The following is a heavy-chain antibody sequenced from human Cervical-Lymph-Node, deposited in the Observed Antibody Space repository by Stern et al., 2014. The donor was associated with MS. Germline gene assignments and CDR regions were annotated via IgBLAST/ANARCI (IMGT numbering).Heavy chain of an antibody. J-gene: IGHJ4*02. CDR1: GFTFSSYG. CDR3: AKESGYQLLLRFAY. V-gene: IGHV3-30*18. D-gene: IGHD2-2*01. Sequence: VQLEESGGGVVQPGRSLRLSCAASGFTFSSYGMHWVRQAPGKGLEWVAVISYDGSNKYYADSVKGRFTISRDNSKNTLYLQMNSLRAEDTAVYYCAKESGYQLLLRFAYWGQGTLVTVSS. CDR2: ISYDGSNK.